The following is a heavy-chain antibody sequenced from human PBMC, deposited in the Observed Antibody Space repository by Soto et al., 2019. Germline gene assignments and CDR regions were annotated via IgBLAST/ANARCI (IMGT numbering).Heavy chain of an antibody. J-gene: IGHJ4*02. Sequence: ASVKVSCKASGCTFTSYGISWVRQAPGQGLEWMGWISAYNGNTNYAQKLQGRVTMTTDTSTSTVYMELRSLRSDDTAVYYCARKESGYYVGYWGQGTLVTVSS. V-gene: IGHV1-18*01. CDR1: GCTFTSYG. CDR2: ISAYNGNT. D-gene: IGHD3-22*01. CDR3: ARKESGYYVGY.